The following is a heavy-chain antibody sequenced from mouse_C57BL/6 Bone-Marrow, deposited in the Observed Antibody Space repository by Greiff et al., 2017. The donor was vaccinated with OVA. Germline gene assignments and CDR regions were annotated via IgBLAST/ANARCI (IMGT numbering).Heavy chain of an antibody. D-gene: IGHD1-1*01. CDR3: ARGSSYAMDY. CDR1: GYTFTNYW. V-gene: IGHV1-63*01. CDR2: IYPGGGYT. J-gene: IGHJ4*01. Sequence: QVQLQQSGAELVRPGTSVKMSCKASGYTFTNYWIGWAKQRPGHGLEWIGDIYPGGGYTNYNEKFKGKATLTADKSSSTAYMQVSSLTSEDSAIYYCARGSSYAMDYWGQGTSVTVSS.